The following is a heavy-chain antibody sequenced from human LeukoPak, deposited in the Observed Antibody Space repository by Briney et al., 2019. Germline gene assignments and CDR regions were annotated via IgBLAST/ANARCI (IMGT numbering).Heavy chain of an antibody. CDR1: GGTFSSYA. CDR2: IIPIFGTA. J-gene: IGHJ4*02. D-gene: IGHD6-19*01. V-gene: IGHV1-69*05. CDR3: ASSSGWRTEFDY. Sequence: GSSVTVSCMASGGTFSSYAISWVRQAPGQGLEWMGGIIPIFGTANYAQKFQGRVTITTDESTSTAYMELSSLRSEDTAVYYCASSSGWRTEFDYWGQGTLVTVSS.